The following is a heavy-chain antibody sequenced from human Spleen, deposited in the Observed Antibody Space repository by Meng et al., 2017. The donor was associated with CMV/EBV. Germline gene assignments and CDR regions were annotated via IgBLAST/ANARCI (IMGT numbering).Heavy chain of an antibody. CDR3: AKETYGMDV. CDR1: GFTFDDYA. J-gene: IGHJ6*02. CDR2: ISWNSGSI. V-gene: IGHV3-9*01. Sequence: LSLTCAASGFTFDDYAMHWVRQAPGKGLEWVSGISWNSGSIGYADSVKGRFTISRDNAKNSLYLQMNSLRAEDTALYYCAKETYGMDVWGQGTTVTVS.